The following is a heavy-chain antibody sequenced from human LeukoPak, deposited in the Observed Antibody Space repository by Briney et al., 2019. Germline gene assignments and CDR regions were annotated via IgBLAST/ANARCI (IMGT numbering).Heavy chain of an antibody. CDR2: INEDGSAK. CDR3: ARDSRMNYYAS. J-gene: IGHJ5*02. D-gene: IGHD3-3*01. V-gene: IGHV3-7*01. Sequence: GGSLRLSCTASGFTFNDYWMTWVRQTPGKGLEWLANINEDGSAKNYVDSVKGRFAISRDNAVNSLYLQMNSLRAEDTAMYYCARDSRMNYYASWGRGTLVTVSS. CDR1: GFTFNDYW.